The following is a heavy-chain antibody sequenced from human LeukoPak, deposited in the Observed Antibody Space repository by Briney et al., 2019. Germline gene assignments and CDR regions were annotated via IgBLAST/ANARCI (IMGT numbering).Heavy chain of an antibody. CDR3: ARHLALGVMDV. CDR1: GGSISSYY. CDR2: IYYSGST. V-gene: IGHV4-59*01. Sequence: SETLSLTCTVSGGSISSYYWSWIRQPPGKGLEWIGYIYYSGSTNYNPFLKSRVTISVDTSKNQFSLKLSSVTAADTAVYYCARHLALGVMDVWGQGTTVTVSS. D-gene: IGHD2-8*01. J-gene: IGHJ6*02.